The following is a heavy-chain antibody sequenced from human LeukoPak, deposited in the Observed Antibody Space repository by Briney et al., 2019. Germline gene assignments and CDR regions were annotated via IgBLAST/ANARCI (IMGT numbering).Heavy chain of an antibody. CDR1: GYTFDTYW. Sequence: GESLKISCKGSGYTFDTYWIGWVRQMPGKGLEWMGIIYPGDSDTRYSPSFQGQVTISADKSISTAYLQWCSLKASDTAMYYCARHSVPGSSSSSVPYWGQGTLVTVSS. J-gene: IGHJ4*02. V-gene: IGHV5-51*01. D-gene: IGHD3-10*01. CDR3: ARHSVPGSSSSSVPY. CDR2: IYPGDSDT.